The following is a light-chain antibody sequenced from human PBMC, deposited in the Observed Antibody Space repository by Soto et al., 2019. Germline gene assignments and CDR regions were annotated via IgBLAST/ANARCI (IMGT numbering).Light chain of an antibody. CDR2: RNN. CDR1: SSNIGNNY. Sequence: QSVLTQPPSASGTPGQRVTISCSGTSSNIGNNYVCWYQHLPGTAPKLLICRNNQRPSGVPDRFSDSKSGTSASLAISGLRSDDEADYYCAALDDILSGVVFGAGTKLTVL. CDR3: AALDDILSGVV. V-gene: IGLV1-47*01. J-gene: IGLJ2*01.